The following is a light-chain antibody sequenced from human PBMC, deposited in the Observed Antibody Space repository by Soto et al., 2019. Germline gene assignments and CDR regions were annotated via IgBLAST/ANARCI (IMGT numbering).Light chain of an antibody. Sequence: QSVLTQPPSVSGTPAQRVTISCSGSSSNIGSNSVNWYHQLPGTAPRLLIYSNNQRPSGVPDRFSGSKSGTSASLAISGFQSEDEADYYCATWDDSLNAYVFGFGTKLTVL. J-gene: IGLJ1*01. V-gene: IGLV1-44*01. CDR1: SSNIGSNS. CDR2: SNN. CDR3: ATWDDSLNAYV.